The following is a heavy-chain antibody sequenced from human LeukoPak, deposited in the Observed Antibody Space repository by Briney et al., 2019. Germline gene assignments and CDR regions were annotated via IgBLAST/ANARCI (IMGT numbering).Heavy chain of an antibody. CDR1: GGSISSENYY. CDR2: IYTSGST. V-gene: IGHV4-61*09. Sequence: PSQTLSLTCTVSGGSISSENYYWSWTRQPAGKGLEWIGHIYTSGSTNYNPSLKSRVIISVDTSKNQFSLKLSSVTAADTAVYYCAREGQGWSGYSPYYYYYYMDVWGKGTTVTVSS. D-gene: IGHD3-3*01. CDR3: AREGQGWSGYSPYYYYYYMDV. J-gene: IGHJ6*03.